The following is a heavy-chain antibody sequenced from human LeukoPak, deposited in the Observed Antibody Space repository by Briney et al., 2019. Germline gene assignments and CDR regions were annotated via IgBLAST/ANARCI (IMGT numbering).Heavy chain of an antibody. D-gene: IGHD1-7*01. CDR2: INPNSGGT. CDR3: ARLYNWNYVFDY. V-gene: IGHV1-2*02. J-gene: IGHJ4*02. Sequence: ASVKVSCKASGYTFTGYYMHWVRQAPGQGLERMGWINPNSGGTNYVQKFQGRVTMTRDTSISTAYMELSRLRSDDTAVYYCARLYNWNYVFDYWGQGTLVTVSS. CDR1: GYTFTGYY.